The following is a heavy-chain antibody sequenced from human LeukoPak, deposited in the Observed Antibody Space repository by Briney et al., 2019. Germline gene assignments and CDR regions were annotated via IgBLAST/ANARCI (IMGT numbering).Heavy chain of an antibody. CDR2: ISAYNGNT. D-gene: IGHD2-15*01. J-gene: IGHJ4*02. CDR3: ARVGRVVVAAKIDY. CDR1: GYTFTSYG. Sequence: ASVKVSCKASGYTFTSYGISWVRQAPGQGLEGMGWISAYNGNTNYAQKLQGRVTMTTDTSTSTAYMELRSLRSDDTAVSYCARVGRVVVAAKIDYWGQGSLVTVSS. V-gene: IGHV1-18*01.